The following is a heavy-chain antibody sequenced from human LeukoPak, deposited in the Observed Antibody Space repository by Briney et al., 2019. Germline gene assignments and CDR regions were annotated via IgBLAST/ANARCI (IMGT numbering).Heavy chain of an antibody. J-gene: IGHJ4*02. D-gene: IGHD5-18*01. CDR3: ARDPHSYGSRIVGYYFDY. Sequence: SETLSLTCTVSGGSISSYYWSWIRQPAGKGLEWIGRIYTSGSTNYNPSLKSRVTMSVDTSKNQFSLKLSSVTAADTAVYYCARDPHSYGSRIVGYYFDYWGQGTLVTVSS. CDR2: IYTSGST. V-gene: IGHV4-4*07. CDR1: GGSISSYY.